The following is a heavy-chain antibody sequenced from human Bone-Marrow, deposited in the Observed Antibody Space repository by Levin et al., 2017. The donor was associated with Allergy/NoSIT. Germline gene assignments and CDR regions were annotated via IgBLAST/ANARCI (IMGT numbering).Heavy chain of an antibody. V-gene: IGHV5-51*01. CDR3: ARRACSSSDCYVSNWGAPYYFDY. J-gene: IGHJ4*02. D-gene: IGHD2-2*01. CDR2: VYPGDSDL. CDR1: GYSFNTYW. Sequence: GESLKISCKGSGYSFNTYWIGWLRQMPGKGLEWMGIVYPGDSDLRYSPSFQGQVTISADKSINTAYLQWSSLTASDTAIYYCARRACSSSDCYVSNWGAPYYFDYWGQGTLVTVSS.